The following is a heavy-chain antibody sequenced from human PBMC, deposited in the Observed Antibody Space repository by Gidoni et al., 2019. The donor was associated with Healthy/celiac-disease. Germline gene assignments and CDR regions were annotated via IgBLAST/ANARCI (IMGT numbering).Heavy chain of an antibody. CDR1: RGSISSNSYY. D-gene: IGHD2-2*01. V-gene: IGHV4-39*01. CDR2: IYYSGST. J-gene: IGHJ4*02. CDR3: ARLGQYCSSTSCYAVFDY. Sequence: QLQLQESGPGLVKPSETLSLTCTVSRGSISSNSYYWGWIRQPPGKGLEWIGSIYYSGSTYYNPSLKSRVTISVDTSKNQFYLKLSSVTAADTAVYYCARLGQYCSSTSCYAVFDYWGQGTLVTVSS.